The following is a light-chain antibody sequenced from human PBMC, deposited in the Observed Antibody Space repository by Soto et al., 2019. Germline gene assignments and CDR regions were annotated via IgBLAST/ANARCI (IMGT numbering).Light chain of an antibody. Sequence: EIVLTQSPATLSLSPGERATLSCRASQSVSSYLAWYQQKPGQAPRLLIYDASNRATGIPARFSGSGSGTDFTLTSSSLEPEDFAVSSCQQRSKWPLTFGGGTKVEIK. CDR2: DAS. CDR3: QQRSKWPLT. V-gene: IGKV3-11*01. J-gene: IGKJ4*01. CDR1: QSVSSY.